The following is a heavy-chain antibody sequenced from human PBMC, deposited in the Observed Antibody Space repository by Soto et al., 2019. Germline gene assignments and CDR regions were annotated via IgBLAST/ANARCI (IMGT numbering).Heavy chain of an antibody. J-gene: IGHJ3*02. CDR1: GYTFTGYY. CDR3: ARAYNWNYGDAFDI. CDR2: INPNSGGA. V-gene: IGHV1-2*04. Sequence: GASVKVSCKASGYTFTGYYMHWVRQAPGQGLEWMGWINPNSGGANYAQKFQGWVTMTRDTSISTAYMELSRLRSDDTAVYYCARAYNWNYGDAFDIWGQGTMVTVSS. D-gene: IGHD1-7*01.